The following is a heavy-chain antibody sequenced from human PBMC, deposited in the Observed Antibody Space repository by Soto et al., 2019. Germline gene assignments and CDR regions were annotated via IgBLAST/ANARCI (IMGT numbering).Heavy chain of an antibody. Sequence: EVQLLESGGGLVQPGGSLRLSCAASGFTFSSYAMSWVRQAPGKGLEWVSAISGSGGSTYYADSVKGRFTISRDNSKNPLYLQVNSLRAEDTAVYYCVKDITIFCTGGFDSWGQGNLVTVSS. V-gene: IGHV3-23*01. CDR2: ISGSGGST. D-gene: IGHD3-9*01. J-gene: IGHJ5*01. CDR1: GFTFSSYA. CDR3: VKDITIFCTGGFDS.